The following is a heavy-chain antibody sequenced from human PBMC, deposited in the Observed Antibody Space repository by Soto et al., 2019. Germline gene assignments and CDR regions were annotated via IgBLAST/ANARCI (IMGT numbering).Heavy chain of an antibody. Sequence: SETLSLTCTVSGGSISSYYWSWIRQPPGKGLEWIGYIYYSGSTNYNPSLKSRVTISVDTSKNQFSLKLSSVTAADTAVYYCARALVFPRWFDPWGQATLVTVAS. CDR3: ARALVFPRWFDP. V-gene: IGHV4-59*08. CDR2: IYYSGST. CDR1: GGSISSYY. J-gene: IGHJ5*02. D-gene: IGHD2-8*01.